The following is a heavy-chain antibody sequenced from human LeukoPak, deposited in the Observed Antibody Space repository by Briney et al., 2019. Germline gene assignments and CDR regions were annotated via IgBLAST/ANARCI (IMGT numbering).Heavy chain of an antibody. CDR3: ARVTYGSGSYSFDY. J-gene: IGHJ4*02. D-gene: IGHD3-10*01. CDR2: IGASGGST. V-gene: IGHV3-23*01. CDR1: GFTFSSYA. Sequence: GGSLRLSCATSGFTFSSYAMSWVRQAPGKGLEWVSGIGASGGSTYYADSVKGRFTISRDNSKNTLYLQMNSLRAEDTAVYYCARVTYGSGSYSFDYWGQGTLVTVSS.